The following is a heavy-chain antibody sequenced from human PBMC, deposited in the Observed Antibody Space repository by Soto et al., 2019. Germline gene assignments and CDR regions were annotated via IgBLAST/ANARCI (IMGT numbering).Heavy chain of an antibody. CDR1: GYTFTSYA. V-gene: IGHV1-3*01. Sequence: ASVKVSCKASGYTFTSYAMHWVRQAPGQRLEWMGWINAGNGNTKYSQKFQGRVTITRDTSASTAYMELSSLGSEDTAVYYCARGGGHRGSWFDPWGQGTLVTVSS. D-gene: IGHD2-15*01. J-gene: IGHJ5*02. CDR3: ARGGGHRGSWFDP. CDR2: INAGNGNT.